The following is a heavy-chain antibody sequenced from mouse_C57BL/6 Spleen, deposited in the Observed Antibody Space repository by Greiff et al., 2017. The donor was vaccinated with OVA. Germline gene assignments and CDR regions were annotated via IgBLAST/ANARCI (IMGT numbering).Heavy chain of an antibody. CDR3: ARSGDYDAWFAY. J-gene: IGHJ3*01. CDR1: GYSFTDYN. V-gene: IGHV1-39*01. Sequence: EVKLMESGPELVKPGASVKISCKASGYSFTDYNMNWVKQSNGKSLEWIGVINPNYGTTSYNQKFKGKATLTVDQSSSTAYMQLNSLTSEDSAVYYCARSGDYDAWFAYWGQGTLVTVSA. CDR2: INPNYGTT. D-gene: IGHD2-4*01.